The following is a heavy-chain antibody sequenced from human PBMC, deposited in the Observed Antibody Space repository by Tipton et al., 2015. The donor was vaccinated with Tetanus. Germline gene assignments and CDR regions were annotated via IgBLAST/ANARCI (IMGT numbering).Heavy chain of an antibody. CDR1: GVSISSGDYC. Sequence: TLSLTCTVSGVSISSGDYCWSWIRQHPVKGLEWIGYIYYTGNTYYNPSLKSRVTISVDTSKNQFSLKLSSVTAADTAVYYCARRSVSARFDDWGQGTLVTVSS. CDR2: IYYTGNT. CDR3: ARRSVSARFDD. V-gene: IGHV4-31*03. J-gene: IGHJ4*02. D-gene: IGHD6-6*01.